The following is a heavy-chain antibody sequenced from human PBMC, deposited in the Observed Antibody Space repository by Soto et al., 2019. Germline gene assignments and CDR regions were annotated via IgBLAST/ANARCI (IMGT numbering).Heavy chain of an antibody. CDR2: ISGSGDRT. CDR3: AKDRISYFDY. CDR1: GFTFSSYA. Sequence: EVQLLESGGGLVQPGGSLRLSCAASGFTFSSYAMSWVRQAPGKGLEWVSVISGSGDRTYYADSVKGRFTISRDNSKNTLYLQMNSLRAEDTAVYYCAKDRISYFDYWGQGTLVTFAS. J-gene: IGHJ4*02. V-gene: IGHV3-23*01.